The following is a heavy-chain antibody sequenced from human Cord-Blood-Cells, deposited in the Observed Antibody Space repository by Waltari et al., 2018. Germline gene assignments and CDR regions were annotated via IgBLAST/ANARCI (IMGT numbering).Heavy chain of an antibody. D-gene: IGHD3-3*01. CDR1: GGSISSGDYY. Sequence: QVQLQESGPGLVKPSQTLSLTCTVSGGSISSGDYYWRWIRQPPGKGLEWIGYIYYSGSTYYNPSLKSLVTISVDPSKNQFSLKLSSVTAADTAVYYCARGPPRGYYDFWSGWGCYFDYWGQGTLVTVSS. V-gene: IGHV4-30-4*01. CDR2: IYYSGST. J-gene: IGHJ4*02. CDR3: ARGPPRGYYDFWSGWGCYFDY.